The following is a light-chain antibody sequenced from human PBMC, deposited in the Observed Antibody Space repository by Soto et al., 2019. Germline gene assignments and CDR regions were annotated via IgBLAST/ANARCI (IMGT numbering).Light chain of an antibody. J-gene: IGKJ1*01. CDR3: QQYNTSPWT. V-gene: IGKV1-5*03. Sequence: DIQMTQSPSTLSASVGDRVTITCRASQTISSWLAWYQQKPGKSPKLLIYKASSLEGGVPSRFSGSGSGTEFTLTISSLNPDDFATYFCQQYNTSPWTFGQGTKVEIK. CDR1: QTISSW. CDR2: KAS.